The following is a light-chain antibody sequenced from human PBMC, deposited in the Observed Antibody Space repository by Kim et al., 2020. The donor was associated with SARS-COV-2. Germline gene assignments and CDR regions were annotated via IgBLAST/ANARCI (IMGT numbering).Light chain of an antibody. J-gene: IGKJ3*01. CDR3: QQRSNWRRFT. V-gene: IGKV3-11*01. CDR2: DAS. Sequence: PGERATLSCRASQSVSSYLAWYQQKPGQAPRLLIYDASNRATGIPARFSGSGSGTDFTLTISSLEPEDFAVYYCQQRSNWRRFTFGPGTKVDIK. CDR1: QSVSSY.